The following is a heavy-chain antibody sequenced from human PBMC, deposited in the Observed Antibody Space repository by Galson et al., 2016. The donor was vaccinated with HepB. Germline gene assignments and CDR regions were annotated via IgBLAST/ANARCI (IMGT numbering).Heavy chain of an antibody. J-gene: IGHJ4*02. CDR1: GFIFRSYW. CDR3: ARGAGAGY. D-gene: IGHD3-10*01. Sequence: SLRLSCAASGFIFRSYWMSWVRQAPGKGLEWVANINQDGSEEYYVDSVKGRFTISRDNAKNSLYLQMSNLRAEDTAVYYCARGAGAGYWGQGTLVTVSS. CDR2: INQDGSEE. V-gene: IGHV3-7*03.